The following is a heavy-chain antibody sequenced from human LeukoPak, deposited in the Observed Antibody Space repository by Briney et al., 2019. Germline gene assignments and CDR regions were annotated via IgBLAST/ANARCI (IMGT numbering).Heavy chain of an antibody. D-gene: IGHD3-22*01. CDR3: ARVASGGKTRDTSGYRDDAFDI. J-gene: IGHJ3*02. Sequence: PGGSLRLSCAASGFAFSRYGMHWVRQAPGKGLEWVAVIWYEGSDADYADSAKGRFTISRDNSKNTVFLQMNSLRADDTAVYYCARVASGGKTRDTSGYRDDAFDIWGRGTLVTVSS. CDR2: IWYEGSDA. CDR1: GFAFSRYG. V-gene: IGHV3-33*02.